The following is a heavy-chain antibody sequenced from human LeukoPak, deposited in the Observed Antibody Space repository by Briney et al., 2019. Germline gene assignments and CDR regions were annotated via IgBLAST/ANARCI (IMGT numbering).Heavy chain of an antibody. CDR3: ARGNYSNYYYYYYYYMDV. D-gene: IGHD4-11*01. CDR2: IIPIFGTA. Sequence: SVKVSCKASGGTFSNYAISWVRQAPGQGLEWMGGIIPIFGTANYAQKFQGRVTITTDESTSTAYMELSSLRSEDTAVYYCARGNYSNYYYYYYYYMDVWGKGTTVTVSS. J-gene: IGHJ6*03. V-gene: IGHV1-69*05. CDR1: GGTFSNYA.